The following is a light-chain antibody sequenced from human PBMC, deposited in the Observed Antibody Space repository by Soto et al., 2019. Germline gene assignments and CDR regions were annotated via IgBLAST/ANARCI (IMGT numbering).Light chain of an antibody. CDR1: SSDVGGANF. J-gene: IGLJ1*01. Sequence: QSVLTRPASVSDSPGQSITISCTGTSSDVGGANFVSWYQQHPGKPPKLIIYDVANRPSGVSNRFSGCKSGSTAALIISRLQTKDEAEYYCASYTSSTTYVFGTGTKVTVL. CDR2: DVA. V-gene: IGLV2-14*03. CDR3: ASYTSSTTYV.